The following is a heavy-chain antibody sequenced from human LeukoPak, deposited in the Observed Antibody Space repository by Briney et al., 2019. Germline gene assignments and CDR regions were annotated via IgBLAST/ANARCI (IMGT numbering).Heavy chain of an antibody. J-gene: IGHJ4*02. CDR1: GFTFSSYA. D-gene: IGHD6-19*01. CDR3: VKITSSSGGDY. CDR2: ISSSGGST. Sequence: GGSLRLSCSASGFTFSSYAMYWVRQAPGKGLEYVSGISSSGGSTYYADSVKGRFTISRDNSKNTLYLQMSSLRAEDTAVYYCVKITSSSGGDYWGQGTLVTVSS. V-gene: IGHV3-64D*09.